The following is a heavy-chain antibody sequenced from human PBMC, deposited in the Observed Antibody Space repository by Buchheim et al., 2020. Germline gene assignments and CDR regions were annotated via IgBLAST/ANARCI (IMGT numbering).Heavy chain of an antibody. J-gene: IGHJ6*02. D-gene: IGHD2-15*01. CDR2: INHSGST. CDR3: ARARRCSGGSCYGHYYGMDV. V-gene: IGHV4-34*01. CDR1: GGSFSGYY. Sequence: QVQLQQWGAGLLKPSETLSLTCAVYGGSFSGYYWSWIRQPPGKGLEWIGEINHSGSTNYNPYLKSRVTISVDTSKNQFSLKLSSVTAADTAVYYCARARRCSGGSCYGHYYGMDVWGQGTT.